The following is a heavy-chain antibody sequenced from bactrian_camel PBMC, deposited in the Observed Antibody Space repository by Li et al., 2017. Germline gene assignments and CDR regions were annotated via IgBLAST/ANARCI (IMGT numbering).Heavy chain of an antibody. V-gene: IGHV3S53*01. CDR2: IDYDGTQ. CDR1: GEKYCNAD. J-gene: IGHJ4*01. D-gene: IGHD3*01. Sequence: HVQLVESGGGSVEAGGSLTLSCGFSGEKYCNADMSWYRQAPGKEREFVSSIDYDGTQKYADPVKGRFTASQGAKNTVYLQMNSLKIEDTAVYYCALGSSRQATMTARGKGTQVTVS.